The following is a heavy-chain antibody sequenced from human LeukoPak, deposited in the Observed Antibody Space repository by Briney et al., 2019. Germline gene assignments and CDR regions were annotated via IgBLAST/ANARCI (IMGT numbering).Heavy chain of an antibody. Sequence: GASVKVSCKASGYTFTGYYMHWVRQAPGQGLEWMGWINPNSGGTNYAQKFQGWVTMTRDTSISTAYMELSGLRSDDTAVYYCARSIQQLVPLGAFDIWGQGTMVTVSS. J-gene: IGHJ3*02. CDR3: ARSIQQLVPLGAFDI. D-gene: IGHD6-13*01. CDR2: INPNSGGT. V-gene: IGHV1-2*04. CDR1: GYTFTGYY.